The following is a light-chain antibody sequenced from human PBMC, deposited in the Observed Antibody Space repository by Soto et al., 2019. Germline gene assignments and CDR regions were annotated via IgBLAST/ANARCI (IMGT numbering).Light chain of an antibody. CDR3: QQYGSSALT. CDR1: QSVSSSY. J-gene: IGKJ4*01. Sequence: EIVLSQSPGTLSLSPGERATLSCRASQSVSSSYLAWYQQKPGQAPRLXIYGASSRATGIPDSFSGSGSGTDFTLTISRLEPEDFAVYYCQQYGSSALTFGGGTKVDNK. CDR2: GAS. V-gene: IGKV3-20*01.